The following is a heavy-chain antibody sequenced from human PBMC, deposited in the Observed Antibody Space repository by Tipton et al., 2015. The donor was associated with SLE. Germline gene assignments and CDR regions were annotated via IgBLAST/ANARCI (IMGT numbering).Heavy chain of an antibody. CDR1: GASISTGGFY. J-gene: IGHJ4*02. V-gene: IGHV4-31*03. CDR2: IHYSGST. Sequence: TLSLTCTVSGASISTGGFYWSWIRQFPGKGLEWIGYIHYSGSTYYNPFLESRLTMSIDTSKNQFSLKLTSVTAADTAVYYCARLGGSYSLAYWGQGTLVTVSS. CDR3: ARLGGSYSLAY. D-gene: IGHD1-26*01.